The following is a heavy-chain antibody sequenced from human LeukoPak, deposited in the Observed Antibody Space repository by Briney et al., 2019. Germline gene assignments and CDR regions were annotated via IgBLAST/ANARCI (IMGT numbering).Heavy chain of an antibody. CDR1: GGSISSYY. D-gene: IGHD2-2*01. CDR2: IHSSGST. V-gene: IGHV4-59*01. CDR3: ARGIYCSSSSCHYYFDY. J-gene: IGHJ4*02. Sequence: SETLSLTCTASGGSISSYYWSWIRQPPGKGLEWIWYIHSSGSTNYNPSLKSRVTILVDTSKNQFSLKLSSVTAADTAVYYCARGIYCSSSSCHYYFDYWGQGTLVTVSS.